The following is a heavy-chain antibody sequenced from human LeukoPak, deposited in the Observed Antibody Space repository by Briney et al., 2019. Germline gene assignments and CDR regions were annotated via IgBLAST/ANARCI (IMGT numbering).Heavy chain of an antibody. Sequence: GGSLRLSCAASGFTFDDYAMHWVRQAPGKGLEWVSGISWNSGAKGYADSVKGRFTISRDNAKNSLYLQMNSLRGEDAALYYCAVLHYYAMDVWGQGTTVTVSS. D-gene: IGHD2-8*01. CDR2: ISWNSGAK. CDR3: AVLHYYAMDV. J-gene: IGHJ6*02. V-gene: IGHV3-9*01. CDR1: GFTFDDYA.